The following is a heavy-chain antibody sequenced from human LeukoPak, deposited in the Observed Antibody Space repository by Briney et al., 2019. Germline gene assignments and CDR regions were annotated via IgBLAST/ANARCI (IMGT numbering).Heavy chain of an antibody. CDR3: AAQKRGSYRPYYFDY. V-gene: IGHV4-39*07. J-gene: IGHJ4*02. CDR2: IFYSGST. CDR1: GGSISTSNYY. D-gene: IGHD3-16*01. Sequence: PSETLSLTCTVSGGSISTSNYYWGWIRQPPGKGLEWIGNIFYSGSTYYSPSLKSRVTISLDTSRNQFSLKLNSVTAADTAVYYCAAQKRGSYRPYYFDYWGQGTLVTVSS.